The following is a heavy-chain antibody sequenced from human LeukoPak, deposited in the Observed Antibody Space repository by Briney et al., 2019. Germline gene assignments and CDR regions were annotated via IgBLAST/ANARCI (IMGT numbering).Heavy chain of an antibody. D-gene: IGHD3-3*01. Sequence: ASVKVYCKASGYTFTSYGISWVGQAPGQGLEWMGWISAYNGNTNYAQKLQGRVTMTTDTSTSTAYMELRSLRSDDTAVYYCARGSIFGVATNWFDPWGQGTLVTVSS. CDR3: ARGSIFGVATNWFDP. CDR2: ISAYNGNT. CDR1: GYTFTSYG. J-gene: IGHJ5*02. V-gene: IGHV1-18*01.